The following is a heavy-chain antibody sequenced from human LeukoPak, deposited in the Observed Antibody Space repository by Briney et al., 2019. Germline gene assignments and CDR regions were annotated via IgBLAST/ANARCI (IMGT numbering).Heavy chain of an antibody. D-gene: IGHD3-9*01. CDR1: GFTFSTYS. Sequence: GGSLRLSCAASGFTFSTYSMNWVRQAPGKGLEWVSSITSSSRYIYYADSVKGRFTISRDNAKNSLSLQMNSLRAEDTAVYYCARDQMDDILTGRDNWFDPWGQGTLVTVSS. CDR3: ARDQMDDILTGRDNWFDP. J-gene: IGHJ5*02. CDR2: ITSSSRYI. V-gene: IGHV3-21*01.